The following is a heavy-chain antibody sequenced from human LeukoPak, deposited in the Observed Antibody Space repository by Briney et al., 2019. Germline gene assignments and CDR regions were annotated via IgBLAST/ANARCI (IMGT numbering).Heavy chain of an antibody. Sequence: SETLSLTCTVSGGSISSSSYYWGWIRQPPGKGLEWIGSIYYSGSTNYNPSLKSRVTISVDTSKNQFSLKLSSVTAADTAVYYCARGPALYWGQGTLVTVSS. CDR3: ARGPALY. J-gene: IGHJ4*02. CDR1: GGSISSSSYY. V-gene: IGHV4-39*07. CDR2: IYYSGST.